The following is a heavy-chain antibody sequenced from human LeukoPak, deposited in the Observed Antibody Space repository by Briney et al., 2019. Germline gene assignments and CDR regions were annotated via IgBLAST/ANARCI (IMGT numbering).Heavy chain of an antibody. D-gene: IGHD2-2*02. CDR3: ARVGYCSSTSCYTRGFTFDI. CDR2: INPNSGGT. J-gene: IGHJ3*02. V-gene: IGHV1-2*02. CDR1: GGTFSSYA. Sequence: ASVKVSCKASGGTFSSYAISWVRQAPGQGLEWMGWINPNSGGTKYAQKFQGRVTMTRDTSITTVYMELSSLRSDDTAVYYCARVGYCSSTSCYTRGFTFDIWGQGTLVTISS.